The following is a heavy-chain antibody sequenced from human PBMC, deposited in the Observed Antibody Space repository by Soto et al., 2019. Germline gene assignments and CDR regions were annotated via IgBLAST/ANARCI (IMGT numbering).Heavy chain of an antibody. J-gene: IGHJ6*02. CDR3: ARGLRSGYPPYYYYGMGV. CDR2: INHSGST. D-gene: IGHD3-3*01. CDR1: GGSSSGYY. Sequence: SETLSLTCAVYGGSSSGYYWSWIRQPPGKGLEWIGEINHSGSTNYNPSLKSRVTISVDTSKNQFSLKLSSVTAADTAVYYCARGLRSGYPPYYYYGMGVWGQGTTVTVSS. V-gene: IGHV4-34*01.